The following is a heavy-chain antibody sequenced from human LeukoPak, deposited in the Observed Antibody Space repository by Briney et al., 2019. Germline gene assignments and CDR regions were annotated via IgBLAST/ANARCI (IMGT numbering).Heavy chain of an antibody. CDR1: GYTFTSYA. CDR3: ARGQNLVVETALPH. Sequence: VASVKVSCKASGYTFTSYAMNWVRQAPGQGLEWMGWINTNTGNPTYAQGFTGRFVFSLDTSVSTAYLQISSLQAEDTAVYYCARGQNLVVETALPHWGQGTLVTVSS. D-gene: IGHD2-21*02. J-gene: IGHJ4*02. V-gene: IGHV7-4-1*02. CDR2: INTNTGNP.